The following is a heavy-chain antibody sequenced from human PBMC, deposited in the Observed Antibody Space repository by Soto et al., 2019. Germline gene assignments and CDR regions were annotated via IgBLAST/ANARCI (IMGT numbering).Heavy chain of an antibody. CDR1: GYSFTGYS. CDR2: MNPKNGNT. V-gene: IGHV1-2*02. CDR3: ARDRFPPGQFDY. Sequence: ASVKVSCKASGYSFTGYSMHLVRQAPGQGLEWMGWMNPKNGNTGYAQKFQGRVTMTTDTSTSTAYMELRSLRSDDTAVYYCARDRFPPGQFDYWGQGTLVTVSS. J-gene: IGHJ4*02.